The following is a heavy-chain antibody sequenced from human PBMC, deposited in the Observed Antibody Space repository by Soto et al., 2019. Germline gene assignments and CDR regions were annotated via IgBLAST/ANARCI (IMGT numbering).Heavy chain of an antibody. D-gene: IGHD3-10*01. CDR1: GGTFSSYA. CDR2: IIPIFGTA. CDR3: GTLARGGGY. J-gene: IGHJ4*02. Sequence: QVQLVQSGAEVKKPGSSVKVSCKASGGTFSSYAISWVRQAPGQGLEWMGGIIPIFGTANYAQKFQGRVTIAADEPTSTAYMELGRLGSEDPGVFYCGTLARGGGYWGQGTLVTVSS. V-gene: IGHV1-69*12.